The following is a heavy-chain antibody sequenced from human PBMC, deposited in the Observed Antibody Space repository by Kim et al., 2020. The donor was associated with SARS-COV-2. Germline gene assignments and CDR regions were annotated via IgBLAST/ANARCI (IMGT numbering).Heavy chain of an antibody. D-gene: IGHD3-22*01. CDR1: GGSISSGGYY. V-gene: IGHV4-31*03. CDR2: IYYSAST. Sequence: SETLSLTCTVSGGSISSGGYYWRWIRQHPGKGLEWIGYIYYSASTYYNPSLKSRVTISLDTSKNQFSLKLSSVTAADTAVYYCARAPITMIVVVQAFDIWGQGTMVTVSS. J-gene: IGHJ3*02. CDR3: ARAPITMIVVVQAFDI.